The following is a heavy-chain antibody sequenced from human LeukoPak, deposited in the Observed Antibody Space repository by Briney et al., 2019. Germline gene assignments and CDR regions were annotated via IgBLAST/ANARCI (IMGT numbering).Heavy chain of an antibody. CDR1: GYTFTSYA. CDR3: ARLSREARHWGDAFDI. J-gene: IGHJ3*02. V-gene: IGHV1-69*13. D-gene: IGHD3-16*01. Sequence: SVKVSCKASGYTFTSYAISWVRQAPGQGLEWMGGIIPIFGTANYAQKFQGRVTITADESTSTAYMELSSLKSDDTAVYYCARLSREARHWGDAFDIWGHGTMVTVSS. CDR2: IIPIFGTA.